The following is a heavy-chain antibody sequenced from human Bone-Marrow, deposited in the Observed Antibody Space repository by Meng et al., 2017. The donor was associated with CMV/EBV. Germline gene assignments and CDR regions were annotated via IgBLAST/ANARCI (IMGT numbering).Heavy chain of an antibody. CDR1: GFTFSTYW. CDR3: VRDELRCSSTTWLRNFGMDV. D-gene: IGHD2-2*01. V-gene: IGHV3-7*01. Sequence: GESLKISCAASGFTFSTYWMSWVRQAPGKGLEWVANIRQDGSERHYVASVKGRFTISRDNAKNSFYLQKNSLRAGDTAVYYCVRDELRCSSTTWLRNFGMDVWGQGTTVTVSS. J-gene: IGHJ6*02. CDR2: IRQDGSER.